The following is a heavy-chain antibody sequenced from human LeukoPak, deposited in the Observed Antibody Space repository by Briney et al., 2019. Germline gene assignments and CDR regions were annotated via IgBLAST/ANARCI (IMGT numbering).Heavy chain of an antibody. CDR1: EFTFSSYS. Sequence: EAGGSLRLSCAASEFTFSSYSMNWVRQAPGKGLEWVSYISSSSSTIYYADSVKGRFTASRDNAKNSLYLQMNSLRAEDTAVYYCARGLGNAYFDYWGQGTLVTVSS. CDR2: ISSSSSTI. V-gene: IGHV3-48*04. D-gene: IGHD1-1*01. CDR3: ARGLGNAYFDY. J-gene: IGHJ4*02.